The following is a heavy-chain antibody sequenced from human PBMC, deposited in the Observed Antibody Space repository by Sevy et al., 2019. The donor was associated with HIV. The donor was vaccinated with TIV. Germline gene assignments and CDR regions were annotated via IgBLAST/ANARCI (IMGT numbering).Heavy chain of an antibody. Sequence: GESLKISCKGSGYSFTSYWIGWVRQMPGKGLEWMGIIYPGDSDTRYSPSFQVQLTISADKSISTAYLQWSSLKASDTAMYYCARKVRSGTSLFGAFDIWGQGTMVTVSS. V-gene: IGHV5-51*01. CDR1: GYSFTSYW. CDR3: ARKVRSGTSLFGAFDI. J-gene: IGHJ3*02. CDR2: IYPGDSDT. D-gene: IGHD1-1*01.